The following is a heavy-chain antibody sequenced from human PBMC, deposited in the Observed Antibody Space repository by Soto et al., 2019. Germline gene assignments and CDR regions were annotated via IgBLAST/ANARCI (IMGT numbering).Heavy chain of an antibody. CDR2: ISYDGSNK. CDR1: GFTFSSYG. V-gene: IGHV3-30*18. D-gene: IGHD6-19*01. J-gene: IGHJ6*02. CDR3: AKDRDSSGWFSGYYYGVDV. Sequence: PGGSLRLSCAASGFTFSSYGMHWVRQAPGKGLEWVALISYDGSNKYYADSVKGRFTISRDNFKNTLSLQVSSLRPEDTAVYYCAKDRDSSGWFSGYYYGVDVWGQGTTVTVSS.